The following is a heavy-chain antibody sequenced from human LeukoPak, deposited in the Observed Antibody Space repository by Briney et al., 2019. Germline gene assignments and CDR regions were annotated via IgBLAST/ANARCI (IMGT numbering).Heavy chain of an antibody. CDR1: GCTFTSSA. CDR2: IVVCSGNT. J-gene: IGHJ4*02. V-gene: IGHV1-58*01. CDR3: AILVGATGQVDY. Sequence: GASVKVSCKASGCTFTSSAVQWVRQARGQGLEWIGWIVVCSGNTNYAQKFEERVTITRDMSTSTAYMELSSLRSEDTAVYYCAILVGATGQVDYWGQGTLVTVSS. D-gene: IGHD1-26*01.